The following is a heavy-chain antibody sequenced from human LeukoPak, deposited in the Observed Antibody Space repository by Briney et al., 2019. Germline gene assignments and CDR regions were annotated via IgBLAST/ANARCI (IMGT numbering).Heavy chain of an antibody. Sequence: GGSLRLSCAASGFTVSSNYMSWVRQAPGKGLEWVSVIYSGGSTYYADSVKGRFTISRDNSKNTLHLQMNSLRAEDTAVYYCAREGTPNWYFDLWGRGTLVTVSS. CDR3: AREGTPNWYFDL. CDR2: IYSGGST. D-gene: IGHD2-15*01. J-gene: IGHJ2*01. CDR1: GFTVSSNY. V-gene: IGHV3-53*05.